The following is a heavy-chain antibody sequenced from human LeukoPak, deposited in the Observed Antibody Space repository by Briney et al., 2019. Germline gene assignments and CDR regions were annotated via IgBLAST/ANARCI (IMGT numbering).Heavy chain of an antibody. J-gene: IGHJ6*03. V-gene: IGHV4-34*01. CDR3: ARMVGWGARRYYYYYMDV. D-gene: IGHD1-26*01. CDR2: INHSGST. Sequence: SETLSLTCAVYGGSFSGYYWSWTRQPPGKGLEWIGEINHSGSTNYNPSLKSRVTISVDTSKNQFSLKLSSVTAADTAVYYCARMVGWGARRYYYYYMDVWGKGTTVTISS. CDR1: GGSFSGYY.